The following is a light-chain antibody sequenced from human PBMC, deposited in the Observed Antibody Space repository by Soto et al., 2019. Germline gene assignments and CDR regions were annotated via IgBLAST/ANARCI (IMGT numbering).Light chain of an antibody. CDR3: AAWDDRLNGVV. CDR1: SFNIGINT. Sequence: QSVLTQPPSASGTPGQRVTISCSGSSFNIGINTVNWYQQLPGTAPKVLIYNNKQRPSGVPDRFSGSKSGTSASLALSGLQSEDEADYYCAAWDDRLNGVVFGGGTKLTVL. J-gene: IGLJ2*01. CDR2: NNK. V-gene: IGLV1-44*01.